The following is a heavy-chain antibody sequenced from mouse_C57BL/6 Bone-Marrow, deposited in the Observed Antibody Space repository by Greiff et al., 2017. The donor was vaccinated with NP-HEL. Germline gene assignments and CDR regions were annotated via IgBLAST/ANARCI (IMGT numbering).Heavy chain of an antibody. CDR1: GFTFSDYG. V-gene: IGHV5-17*01. CDR2: ISSGSSTI. Sequence: EVQLVESGGGLVKPGGSLKLSCAASGFTFSDYGMHWVRQAPEKGLEWVAYISSGSSTIYYADTVKGRFTISRDNAKNTLFLQMTSLRSEDTALYYCAYYGSSPSYAMDYWGKGTSVAVSS. CDR3: AYYGSSPSYAMDY. D-gene: IGHD1-1*01. J-gene: IGHJ4*01.